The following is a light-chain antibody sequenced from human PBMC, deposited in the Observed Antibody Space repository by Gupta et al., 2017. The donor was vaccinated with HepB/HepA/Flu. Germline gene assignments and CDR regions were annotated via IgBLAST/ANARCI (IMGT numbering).Light chain of an antibody. CDR3: SSERTSSTVV. Sequence: QPALTQPASVSRPPGQSTSTSCTGPNSDIGGYKYVSSYQQHPGKAPKLMIYDISNRPSGVADRFSGSKSHNTASLTSSGLQADDEADYYCSSERTSSTVVFGGGTKLTVL. CDR1: NSDIGGYKY. V-gene: IGLV2-14*01. CDR2: DIS. J-gene: IGLJ2*01.